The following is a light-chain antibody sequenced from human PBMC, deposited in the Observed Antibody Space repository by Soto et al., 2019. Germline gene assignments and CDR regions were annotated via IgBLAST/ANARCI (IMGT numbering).Light chain of an antibody. J-gene: IGKJ4*01. CDR1: RNIKTS. CDR2: DAS. V-gene: IGKV1-12*01. CDR3: QQINSFPPT. Sequence: DIQMTQSPSSVSASVGYRVTITCRASRNIKTSLAWYQQRPGKGPELLIYDASTLQSGVPSRISGSGSGTEFTLTISRLQPEDFATFYCQQINSFPPTFGGGTK.